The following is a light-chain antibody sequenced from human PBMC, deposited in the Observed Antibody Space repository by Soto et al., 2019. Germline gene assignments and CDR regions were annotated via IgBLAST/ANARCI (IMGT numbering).Light chain of an antibody. Sequence: QSVLTQPPSASGSRGQSVTIACTGTSSDVGRYNYISWYQQRPGKAPKLIIYEVSKRPSGVPDRLSGFKYGNTASLTVSGLQAEDEADYYCSSYAGNSRYVFGTGTKVTVL. CDR2: EVS. CDR3: SSYAGNSRYV. CDR1: SSDVGRYNY. J-gene: IGLJ1*01. V-gene: IGLV2-8*01.